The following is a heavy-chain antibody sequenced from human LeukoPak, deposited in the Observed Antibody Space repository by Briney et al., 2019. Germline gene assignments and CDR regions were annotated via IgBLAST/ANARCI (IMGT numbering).Heavy chain of an antibody. V-gene: IGHV3-21*01. J-gene: IGHJ4*02. D-gene: IGHD3-22*01. Sequence: GGSLRLSCAASGFTFSSYSMNWVRQAPGKGLEWVSSISSSSSYIYYADSVKGRFTISRDNAKNSLYLQMNSLRAEDTAVYYCAREVGGSYYDSFDYWGQGTLVTVSS. CDR2: ISSSSSYI. CDR3: AREVGGSYYDSFDY. CDR1: GFTFSSYS.